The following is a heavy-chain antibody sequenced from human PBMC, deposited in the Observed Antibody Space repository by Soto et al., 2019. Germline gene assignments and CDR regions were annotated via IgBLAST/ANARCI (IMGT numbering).Heavy chain of an antibody. J-gene: IGHJ4*02. CDR2: TYYRSKWYN. Sequence: PSQTLSLTCAISGDSVSGNSAAWDWIRQSPSRGLEWLGRTYYRSKWYNDYAVSVKSRITVTPDTSKNQFSLHLNSVTPEDTAVDYCAREFPYYERSDSYFDYWGQGAMVTVSS. V-gene: IGHV6-1*01. CDR3: AREFPYYERSDSYFDY. CDR1: GDSVSGNSAA. D-gene: IGHD3-16*01.